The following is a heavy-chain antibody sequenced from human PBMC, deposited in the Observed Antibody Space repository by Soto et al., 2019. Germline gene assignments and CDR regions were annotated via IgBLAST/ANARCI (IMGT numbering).Heavy chain of an antibody. CDR1: GFSVSVNY. J-gene: IGHJ4*02. CDR3: AREGPDCTTTSCPQRGFDF. D-gene: IGHD2-2*01. V-gene: IGHV3-66*01. Sequence: EVQLVESGGGLVQPGESLRLSCSASGFSVSVNYMSWIRQGPGKGLEWVSIIYGGGTTKYADSVECRFTLSRDDSKNILYLQMNSLRAEDMGVYYCAREGPDCTTTSCPQRGFDFWGQGTLVTVSS. CDR2: IYGGGTT.